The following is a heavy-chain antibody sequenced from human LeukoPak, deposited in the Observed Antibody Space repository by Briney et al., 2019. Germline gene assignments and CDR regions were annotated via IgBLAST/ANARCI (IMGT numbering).Heavy chain of an antibody. Sequence: GGSLRLSCAASGFTFSSYAMSWVRQAPGKGLEWVSAISGSGGSTYYADSVKGRFTISRDNSKNTLYLQMNSLRAEDTAVYYCARDGRGYYDSSGYSLDWGQGTLVTVSS. V-gene: IGHV3-23*01. D-gene: IGHD3-22*01. CDR3: ARDGRGYYDSSGYSLD. CDR2: ISGSGGST. J-gene: IGHJ4*02. CDR1: GFTFSSYA.